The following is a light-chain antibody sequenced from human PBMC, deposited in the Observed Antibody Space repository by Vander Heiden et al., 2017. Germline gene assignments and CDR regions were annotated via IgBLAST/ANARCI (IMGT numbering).Light chain of an antibody. J-gene: IGKJ1*01. CDR1: QSVSSN. CDR3: QQYNDWPPWT. V-gene: IGKV3-15*01. CDR2: GAS. Sequence: IVMTQSPATLSVSPGERATLSCRASQSVSSNLAWYQQKPGQAPRLLIYGASTRATGIPARFSGSVSGTEFTLTISSLQSEDFAVYCCQQYNDWPPWTFGQGTKVEIK.